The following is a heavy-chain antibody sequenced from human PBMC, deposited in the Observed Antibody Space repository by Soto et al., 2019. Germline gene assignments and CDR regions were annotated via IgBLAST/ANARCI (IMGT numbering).Heavy chain of an antibody. Sequence: QVTLKESGPVLVKPTETLTLTCAVSGFSLSNGRLDVSWIRQPPGKALEWLAHIFSNDEKSYTTSLKSRLTLSKDTSKSQAVLIVTNMDPVDTGKYYCARTDTHYDLGGPYYDFAYCGQGTLVAVSS. CDR3: ARTDTHYDLGGPYYDFAY. CDR1: GFSLSNGRLD. CDR2: IFSNDEK. V-gene: IGHV2-26*01. J-gene: IGHJ4*02. D-gene: IGHD3-16*01.